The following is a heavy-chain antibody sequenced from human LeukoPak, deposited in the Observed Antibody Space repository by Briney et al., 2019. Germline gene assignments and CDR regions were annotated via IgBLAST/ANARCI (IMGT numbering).Heavy chain of an antibody. V-gene: IGHV3-48*03. Sequence: PGGSLRLSCTASGFTFRSYEMNWVRQAPGKGLEWVSYISNSGRAIYHADSVKGRFTISRDNAKNSLYLQMTSLRAEDTAVYYCARSEFEAFDMWGQGTMVTVSS. CDR3: ARSEFEAFDM. CDR1: GFTFRSYE. D-gene: IGHD3-10*01. J-gene: IGHJ3*02. CDR2: ISNSGRAI.